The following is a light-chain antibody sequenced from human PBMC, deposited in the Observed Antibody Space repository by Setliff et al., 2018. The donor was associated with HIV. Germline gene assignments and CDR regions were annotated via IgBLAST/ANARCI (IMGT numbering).Light chain of an antibody. CDR2: EVS. Sequence: QSALTQPASVSGSPGQSITISCTGTSSDVGAYSLVSWYQQHPGKAPKLMIYEVSNRPSGVSNRFSASKSCNTASLTISGLQAEDEADYYCSSYRTGNPQVFGGGTKVT. J-gene: IGLJ2*01. CDR1: SSDVGAYSL. V-gene: IGLV2-14*01. CDR3: SSYRTGNPQV.